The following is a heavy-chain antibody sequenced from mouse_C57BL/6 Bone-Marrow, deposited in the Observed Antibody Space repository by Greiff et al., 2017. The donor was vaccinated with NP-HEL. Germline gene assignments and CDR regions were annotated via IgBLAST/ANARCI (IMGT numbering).Heavy chain of an antibody. D-gene: IGHD1-1*01. V-gene: IGHV3-8*01. Sequence: VQLKESGPGLAKPSQTLSLTCSVTGYSITSDYWNWIRKFPGNKLEYMGYISYSGSTYYNPSLKSRISITRDTSKNQYYLQLNSVTTEDTATYYCARVYYYGSSYVGYYAMDYWGQGTSVTVSS. J-gene: IGHJ4*01. CDR3: ARVYYYGSSYVGYYAMDY. CDR1: GYSITSDY. CDR2: ISYSGST.